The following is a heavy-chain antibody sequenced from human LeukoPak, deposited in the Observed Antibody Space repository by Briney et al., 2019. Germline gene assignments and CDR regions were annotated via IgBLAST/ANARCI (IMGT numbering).Heavy chain of an antibody. J-gene: IGHJ4*02. Sequence: GGSLRLSCAASGFTFSSYAMSWVRQAPGKGLEWVSSIGGIGDNTHYADSVKGRFTISRDTSRNTLYLQMNTLRAEDTAVYYCAKTKVRGSGSYYRNYYFDYWGQGTLVTVSS. CDR2: IGGIGDNT. CDR1: GFTFSSYA. V-gene: IGHV3-23*01. CDR3: AKTKVRGSGSYYRNYYFDY. D-gene: IGHD3-10*01.